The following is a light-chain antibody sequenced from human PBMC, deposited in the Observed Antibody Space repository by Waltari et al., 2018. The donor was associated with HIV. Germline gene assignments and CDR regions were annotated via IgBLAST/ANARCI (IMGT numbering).Light chain of an antibody. CDR3: GTWDSRLSARV. CDR2: DKN. Sequence: QSVLTQPPSVSAAPGQKVTISCSGSSSNIGNNYVSWYQQLPGTAPKLLIYDKNKGPSGIPDRFSASKSGTSATLGITGLQTGDEADYYCGTWDSRLSARVFGGGTKLTVL. J-gene: IGLJ3*02. CDR1: SSNIGNNY. V-gene: IGLV1-51*01.